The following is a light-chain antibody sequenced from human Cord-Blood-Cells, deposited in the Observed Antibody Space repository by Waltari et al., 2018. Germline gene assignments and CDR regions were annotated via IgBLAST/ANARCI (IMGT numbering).Light chain of an antibody. Sequence: DNQMTQSPSSLSASVGYRVTITCRASQSISSYLNWYQQKPGKAPKLLIYAASSLQSGVPSRFSGSGSGTDFTLTISSLQPEDFATYYCQQSYSTPRTFGQGTKLEIK. CDR3: QQSYSTPRT. J-gene: IGKJ2*01. CDR2: AAS. V-gene: IGKV1-39*01. CDR1: QSISSY.